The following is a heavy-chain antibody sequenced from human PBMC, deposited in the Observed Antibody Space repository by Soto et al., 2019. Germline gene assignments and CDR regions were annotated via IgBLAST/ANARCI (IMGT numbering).Heavy chain of an antibody. V-gene: IGHV3-23*01. CDR1: GFTFSSYA. Sequence: GGSLRLSCAASGFTFSSYAMGWVRQAPGKGLEWVSSISGSGGSTYYADSVKGRFTISRDNSKNTLYLQMNSLRAEDTAVYYCAKDREWWELCLDIWGQGTMVTVSS. CDR3: AKDREWWELCLDI. CDR2: ISGSGGST. J-gene: IGHJ3*02. D-gene: IGHD1-26*01.